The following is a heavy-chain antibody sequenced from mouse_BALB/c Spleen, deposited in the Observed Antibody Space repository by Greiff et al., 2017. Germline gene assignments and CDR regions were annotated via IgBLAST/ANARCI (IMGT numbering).Heavy chain of an antibody. Sequence: EVQRVESGPELVKPGASVKMSCKASGYTFTSYVMHWVKQKPGQGLEWIGYINPYNDGTKYNEKFKGKATLTSDKSSSTAYMELSSLTSEDSAVYYCAREYYYGSRRTIDYWGQGTTLTVSS. D-gene: IGHD1-1*01. CDR1: GYTFTSYV. CDR3: AREYYYGSRRTIDY. J-gene: IGHJ2*01. V-gene: IGHV1-14*01. CDR2: INPYNDGT.